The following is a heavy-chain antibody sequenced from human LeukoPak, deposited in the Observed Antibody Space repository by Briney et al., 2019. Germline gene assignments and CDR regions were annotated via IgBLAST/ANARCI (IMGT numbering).Heavy chain of an antibody. CDR1: GFSLTTYG. Sequence: TGGSLRLSCAASGFSLTTYGTHWLRQAPGKGLEWVAVIWYDGSRKFYGDSVKGRFTVPRDTSENTMYLQMNTLRVDDTAVYYCARDGGSGIDYRGQGTLVTVSS. CDR2: IWYDGSRK. J-gene: IGHJ4*02. V-gene: IGHV3-33*01. D-gene: IGHD3-10*01. CDR3: ARDGGSGIDY.